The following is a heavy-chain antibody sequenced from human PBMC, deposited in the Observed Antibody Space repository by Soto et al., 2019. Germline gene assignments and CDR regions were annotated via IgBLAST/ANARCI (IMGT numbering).Heavy chain of an antibody. D-gene: IGHD2-15*01. Sequence: PGGSLRLSCAASGFTFSSYAMSWVRQAPGKGLEWVTAISGSGGSTYYADSVKGRFTISRDNSKNTLYLQMNSLRAEDTAVYYCSKGPGDVVVVAATPTLFYYWGQGTLVTVSS. CDR3: SKGPGDVVVVAATPTLFYY. CDR2: ISGSGGST. CDR1: GFTFSSYA. V-gene: IGHV3-23*01. J-gene: IGHJ4*02.